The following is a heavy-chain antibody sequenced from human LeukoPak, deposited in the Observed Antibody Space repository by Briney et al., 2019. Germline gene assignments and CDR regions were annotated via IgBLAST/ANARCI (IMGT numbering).Heavy chain of an antibody. CDR2: MKYDGSEK. J-gene: IGHJ4*02. CDR1: GFTISSYC. D-gene: IGHD6-13*01. V-gene: IGHV3-7*01. CDR3: ARDIEAAGLFLDY. Sequence: PAESLTLSCAASGFTISSYCMSWVRQAPGKGLEWVANMKYDGSEKYYEDSVKGRFTISRDTAKNSLYLQMNILRAADTAVYYCARDIEAAGLFLDYWGQGTLVTVSS.